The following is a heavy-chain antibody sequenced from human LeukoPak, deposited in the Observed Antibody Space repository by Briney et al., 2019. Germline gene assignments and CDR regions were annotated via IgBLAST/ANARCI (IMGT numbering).Heavy chain of an antibody. CDR2: IYPGDSDT. CDR1: GYSFTSYW. D-gene: IGHD5-24*01. CDR3: ATHFQMATITSGFGI. J-gene: IGHJ3*02. V-gene: IGHV5-51*01. Sequence: GESLKISCKGSGYSFTSYWIGWVRQMPGKGLEWMGIIYPGDSDTRYSPSFQGQVTISADKSISTAYLQWSSLKASDTAMYYRATHFQMATITSGFGIWGQGTMVTVSS.